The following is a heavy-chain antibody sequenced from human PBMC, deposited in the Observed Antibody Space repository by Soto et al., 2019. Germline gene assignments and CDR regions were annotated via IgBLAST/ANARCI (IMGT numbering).Heavy chain of an antibody. V-gene: IGHV1-18*01. CDR3: ARYLRDRGSYSRRQSLDI. CDR2: ISAYNGNT. D-gene: IGHD1-26*01. CDR1: GYTFTSYG. J-gene: IGHJ3*02. Sequence: ASVKVSCKASGYTFTSYGISWVRQAPGQGLEWMGWISAYNGNTNYAQKLQGRVTMTTDTSTSTAYMELRSLRSDDTAVYYCARYLRDRGSYSRRQSLDIWGQGTMVSV.